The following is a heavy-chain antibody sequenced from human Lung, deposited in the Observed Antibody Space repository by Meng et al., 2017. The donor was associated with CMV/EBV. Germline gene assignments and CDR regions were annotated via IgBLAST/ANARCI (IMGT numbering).Heavy chain of an antibody. CDR1: FAHSCRGGR. D-gene: IGHD3-9*01. CDR2: IYWNDDK. V-gene: IGHV2-5*01. J-gene: IGHJ4*02. CDR3: AHSQRDQSRNFDSFDS. Sequence: FAHSCRGGRVGGISQPPGKDLEWLALIYWNDDKRYSPSLKSRLTVNKDTSKNQVVLTVTSVDPVDTATYFCAHSQRDQSRNFDSFDSWGQGTLVTVSS.